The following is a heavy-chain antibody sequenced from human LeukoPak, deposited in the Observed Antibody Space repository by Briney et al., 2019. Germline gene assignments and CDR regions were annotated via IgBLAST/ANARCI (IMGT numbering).Heavy chain of an antibody. Sequence: ASVKVSCKASGGTFSNYAISWVRQAPGQGLEWMGGIIPIFGTANYAQKFQGRVTITTDESTSTAYMELSSLRSEDTAVYYCAGREDYGRFDPWGQGTLVTVSS. V-gene: IGHV1-69*05. CDR3: AGREDYGRFDP. J-gene: IGHJ5*02. CDR1: GGTFSNYA. CDR2: IIPIFGTA. D-gene: IGHD4-17*01.